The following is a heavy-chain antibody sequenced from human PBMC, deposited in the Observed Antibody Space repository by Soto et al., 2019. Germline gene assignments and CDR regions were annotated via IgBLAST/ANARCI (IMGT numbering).Heavy chain of an antibody. CDR1: GGSISSYY. J-gene: IGHJ4*02. CDR2: IYYSGST. D-gene: IGHD3-22*01. Sequence: PSETLSLTCTVSGGSISSYYWSWIRQPPGKGLEWIGYIYYSGSTNYNPSLKSRVTISVDTSKNQFSLKLSSVTAADTAVYYCARGEDSSGYSYYFDYWGQGTLVTVSS. CDR3: ARGEDSSGYSYYFDY. V-gene: IGHV4-59*01.